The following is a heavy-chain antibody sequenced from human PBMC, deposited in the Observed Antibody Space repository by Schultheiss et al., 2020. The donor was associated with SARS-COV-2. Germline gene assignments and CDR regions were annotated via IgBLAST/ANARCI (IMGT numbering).Heavy chain of an antibody. Sequence: SQTLSLTCTVSGGSISSSSYYWGWIRQPPGKGLEWIGSIYYSGSTYYNPSLKSRVTISVDTSKNQYTLKLSSVTAADTAVYYCAKDTGDDWGQGTLVTVSS. CDR2: IYYSGST. J-gene: IGHJ4*02. V-gene: IGHV4-39*06. CDR1: GGSISSSSYY. CDR3: AKDTGDD. D-gene: IGHD1-14*01.